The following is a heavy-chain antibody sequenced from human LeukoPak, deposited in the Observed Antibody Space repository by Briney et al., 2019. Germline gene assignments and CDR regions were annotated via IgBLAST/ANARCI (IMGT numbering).Heavy chain of an antibody. J-gene: IGHJ3*02. Sequence: GESLKISCKGSGYSFTSYWIGWVRQMPGKGLEWMGIIYPVDSDTRYSPSFQGQVTISADKSISTAYLQWSSLKASDTAMYYCARRPPMTTVVTPAYAFDIWGQGTMVTVSS. CDR2: IYPVDSDT. CDR3: ARRPPMTTVVTPAYAFDI. CDR1: GYSFTSYW. D-gene: IGHD4-23*01. V-gene: IGHV5-51*01.